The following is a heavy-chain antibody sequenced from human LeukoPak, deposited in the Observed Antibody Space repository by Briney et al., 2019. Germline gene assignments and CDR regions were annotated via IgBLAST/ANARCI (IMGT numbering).Heavy chain of an antibody. Sequence: ASVKVSCKASGYTFTGYYMHWVRQAPGQGLEWMGWIRRNSGGTNYAQKFQGRVTMTRDTSISTVYMELSRLRSDDTAVYYCARADLSPTYDYVWGSYRYGYFDYWGQGTLVTVSS. CDR3: ARADLSPTYDYVWGSYRYGYFDY. CDR1: GYTFTGYY. CDR2: IRRNSGGT. D-gene: IGHD3-16*02. J-gene: IGHJ4*02. V-gene: IGHV1-2*02.